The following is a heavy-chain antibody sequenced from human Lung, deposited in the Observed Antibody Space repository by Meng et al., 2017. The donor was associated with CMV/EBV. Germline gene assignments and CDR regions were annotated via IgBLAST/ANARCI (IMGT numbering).Heavy chain of an antibody. J-gene: IGHJ4*02. CDR1: GDSISSSSYY. V-gene: IGHV4-39*07. D-gene: IGHD6-6*01. CDR3: ATDQQYSSSIY. CDR2: IYYSGST. Sequence: SXTLSLXCTVSGDSISSSSYYWGWIRQPPGKGLEWIGSIYYSGSTNYNPSLKSRVTISIDTSKNQFSLKLSSVTAADTAVYYCATDQQYSSSIYWGQGTLVT.